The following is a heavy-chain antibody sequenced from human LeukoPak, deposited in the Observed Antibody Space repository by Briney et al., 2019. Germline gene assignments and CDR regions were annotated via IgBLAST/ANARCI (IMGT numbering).Heavy chain of an antibody. J-gene: IGHJ4*02. CDR3: AKLAGPYSSSSGFDY. CDR2: ISGSGGST. V-gene: IGHV3-23*01. D-gene: IGHD6-6*01. CDR1: GFTFSSYA. Sequence: GGSPRLSCAASGFTFSSYAMSWVRQAPGKGLEWVSAISGSGGSTYYADSVKGRFTISRDNSKNTLYLQMNSLRAEDTAVYYCAKLAGPYSSSSGFDYWGQGTLVTVSS.